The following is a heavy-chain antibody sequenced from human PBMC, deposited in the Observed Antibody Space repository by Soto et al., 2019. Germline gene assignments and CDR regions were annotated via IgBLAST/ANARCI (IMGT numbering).Heavy chain of an antibody. CDR2: IYYRGST. J-gene: IGHJ6*02. CDR3: ARSGLELGYYHYGLDV. D-gene: IGHD1-7*01. V-gene: IGHV4-39*01. CDR1: GGSISSSYY. Sequence: SETLSLTCTVSGGSISSSYYWGWIRQPPGKGLEWIASIYYRGSTYYNPSLKSRVTISVDTSKNQFSLKLSSVTAADTAVYYCARSGLELGYYHYGLDVWGQGTTVT.